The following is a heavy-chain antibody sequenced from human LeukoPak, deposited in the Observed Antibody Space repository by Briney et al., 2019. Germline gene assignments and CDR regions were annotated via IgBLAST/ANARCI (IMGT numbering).Heavy chain of an antibody. J-gene: IGHJ6*03. Sequence: GASVKVSCKASGYTFTGYYIHWVRQAPGQGLEWMGWINPKRGGTNYAQKFQGRVTMTRDTSISTAYMELSRLRSDDTAVYYCASEVGGSLYMDVWGKGTTVTVSS. CDR2: INPKRGGT. CDR3: ASEVGGSLYMDV. D-gene: IGHD4-23*01. V-gene: IGHV1-2*02. CDR1: GYTFTGYY.